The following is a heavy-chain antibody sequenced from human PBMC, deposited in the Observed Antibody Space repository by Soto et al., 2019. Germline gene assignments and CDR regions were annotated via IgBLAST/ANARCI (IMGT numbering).Heavy chain of an antibody. J-gene: IGHJ4*01. CDR2: VSGNDDSS. CDR1: GFTFSSYA. V-gene: IGHV3-23*01. Sequence: GGSLRLSCAASGFTFSSYAMSWVRQAPGKGLEWVSAVSGNDDSSYYADSVKGRFTISRDKSRRTLYLQMNSLRAEDTAIYYCAKSWSWLPPKPFDYWGQGTLVTVS. CDR3: AKSWSWLPPKPFDY. D-gene: IGHD3-9*01.